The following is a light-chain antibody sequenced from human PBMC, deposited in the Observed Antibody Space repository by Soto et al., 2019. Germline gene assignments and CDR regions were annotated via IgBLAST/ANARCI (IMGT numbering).Light chain of an antibody. Sequence: SALTQPASVSGSPGQSITISCIGASSDINTSRYVSWYQQHPGKAPKLLIYEVSIRPSGVSSRFSGSKSANTASLTISGLQPEDEADYFCSSDVSGYSLGVFGGGTKLTVL. CDR1: SSDINTSRY. V-gene: IGLV2-14*01. J-gene: IGLJ3*02. CDR2: EVS. CDR3: SSDVSGYSLGV.